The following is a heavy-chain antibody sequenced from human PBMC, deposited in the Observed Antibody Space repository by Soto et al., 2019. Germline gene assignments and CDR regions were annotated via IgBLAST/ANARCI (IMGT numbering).Heavy chain of an antibody. D-gene: IGHD2-15*01. Sequence: PWESLKISCKVSVYSFTSYWISWFRQIPGKGLEWMGRIDPSDSYTNYSPSFQGHVTISADKSISTAYLQWSSLKASDTATYYCARMVAAGMYYYYSMDVWGQGTTVTVSS. CDR3: ARMVAAGMYYYYSMDV. CDR1: VYSFTSYW. V-gene: IGHV5-10-1*01. CDR2: IDPSDSYT. J-gene: IGHJ6*02.